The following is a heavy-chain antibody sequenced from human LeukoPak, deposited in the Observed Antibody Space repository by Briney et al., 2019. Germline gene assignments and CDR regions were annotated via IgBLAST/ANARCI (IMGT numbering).Heavy chain of an antibody. CDR1: GFTLSSYW. D-gene: IGHD6-19*01. V-gene: IGHV3-7*01. Sequence: PGGSLRLSCAASGFTLSSYWMSWVRQAPGKGLEWVANIKQAGSEKYYVDSVKGRFTISRDNAKNSLYLQMNSLRAEDTAVYYCLLVSSSGLRDYWGQGTLVTVSS. CDR2: IKQAGSEK. J-gene: IGHJ4*02. CDR3: LLVSSSGLRDY.